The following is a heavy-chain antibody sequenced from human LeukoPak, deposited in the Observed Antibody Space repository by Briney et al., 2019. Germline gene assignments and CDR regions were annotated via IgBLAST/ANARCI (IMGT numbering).Heavy chain of an antibody. CDR1: GGSFSGYY. Sequence: SETLSLTCAVYGGSFSGYYWSWIRQPPGKGLEWIWEINHSGSTNYNPSLKSRVTISVDTSKNQFPLKLSSVTAADTAVYYCARGSRLTKPYYYYYYMDVWGKGTTVTVSS. V-gene: IGHV4-34*01. CDR3: ARGSRLTKPYYYYYYMDV. J-gene: IGHJ6*03. CDR2: INHSGST. D-gene: IGHD2-8*01.